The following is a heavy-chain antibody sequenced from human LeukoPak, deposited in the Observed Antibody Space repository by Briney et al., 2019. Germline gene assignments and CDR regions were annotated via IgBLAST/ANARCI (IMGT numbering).Heavy chain of an antibody. CDR1: GLTFSSYG. CDR2: ITGGGGTT. V-gene: IGHV3-23*01. J-gene: IGHJ4*02. CDR3: AKMQGYFDY. Sequence: GGSLRLSCEASGLTFSSYGMSRVRQAPGKGLQWVSAITGGGGTTYNADSVKGRFTISRDNSKNMLYLQMNSLRAEDTAVYYCAKMQGYFDYWGQGTLVPVSS.